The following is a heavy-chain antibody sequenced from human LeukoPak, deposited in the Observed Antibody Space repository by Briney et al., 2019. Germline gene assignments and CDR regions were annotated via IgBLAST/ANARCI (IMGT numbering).Heavy chain of an antibody. J-gene: IGHJ4*02. CDR1: GFTFRGDT. V-gene: IGHV3-21*01. Sequence: GGSLRLSCAASGFTFRGDTMAWGPQAPGKGLEWVSSISSTNNYIYYADSVKGRFTIIRDNAKNSLYLEMNGLGAEDTAVYFCARDYDSSGSFDYWGRGSLVAVSS. CDR2: ISSTNNYI. CDR3: ARDYDSSGSFDY. D-gene: IGHD3-22*01.